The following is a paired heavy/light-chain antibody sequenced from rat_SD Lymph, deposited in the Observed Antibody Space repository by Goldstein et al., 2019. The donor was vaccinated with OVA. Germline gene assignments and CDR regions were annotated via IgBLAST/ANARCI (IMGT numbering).Light chain of an antibody. CDR3: LQHSSRPT. V-gene: IGKV22S7*01. J-gene: IGKJ5*01. Sequence: DIQMTQSPSFLSASVGDRVTINCKASQNINKYLNWYQQKVGEGPKLLIHNTNNLETGIPSRFSGRGSDTDYTLTISSLQPEDVATYFCLQHSSRPTFGSGTKLEIK. CDR2: NTN. CDR1: QNINKY.
Heavy chain of an antibody. V-gene: IGHV1-16*01. J-gene: IGHJ3*01. CDR2: INPANGNT. CDR3: TRRDYGYGPFAS. CDR1: GYSFTDYY. Sequence: EVLLQQSGAEVVRPGSSVKISCKASGYSFTDYYMNWVKQRPGQGLVWIGRINPANGNTVYAEKFKTKATLTADKSSSTAFMQLNSLTSEDTATYFCTRRDYGYGPFASWGQGTLVTVSS. D-gene: IGHD1-6*01.